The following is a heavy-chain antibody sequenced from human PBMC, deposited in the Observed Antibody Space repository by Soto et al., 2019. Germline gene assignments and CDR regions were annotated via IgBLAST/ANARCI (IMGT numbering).Heavy chain of an antibody. V-gene: IGHV3-23*01. CDR2: IXXDXXXX. CDR1: GIRLSDYA. J-gene: IGHJ5*02. CDR3: ATVIIFHMTFVT. D-gene: IGHD2-21*02. Sequence: GGSPRLSCAGSGIRLSDYAISWVRQAPGKGLXWVXSIXXDXXXXXYXXSVEGRFTLSRDNSKNTVSLTMTNVRAGDTAVYYCATVIIFHMTFVTWGRGTPVTASS.